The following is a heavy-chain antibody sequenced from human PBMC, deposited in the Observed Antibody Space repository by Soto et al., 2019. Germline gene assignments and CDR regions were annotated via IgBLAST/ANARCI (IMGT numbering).Heavy chain of an antibody. Sequence: SVKVSCKASGGTFSSYAISWVRQAPGQGLEWMGGIIPIFGTANYAQKFQGRVTITADESTSTAYMELSSLRSKDTAVYYCARAYYDILTGYPPYYYYYGMDVWGQGTTVTVSS. CDR3: ARAYYDILTGYPPYYYYYGMDV. D-gene: IGHD3-9*01. J-gene: IGHJ6*02. CDR1: GGTFSSYA. CDR2: IIPIFGTA. V-gene: IGHV1-69*13.